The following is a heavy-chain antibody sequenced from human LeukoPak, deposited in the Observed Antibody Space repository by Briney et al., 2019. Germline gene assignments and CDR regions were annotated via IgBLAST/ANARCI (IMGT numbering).Heavy chain of an antibody. CDR1: GFTLTNYW. Sequence: PGGSLRLSCAVSGFTLTNYWMSWARQSPGKGLEWVANISLDGSRAYYVDSVKGRFTISRDNSKNTLYLQMNSLRAEDTAVYYCARDLRIAAAGVDAFDIWGQGTMVTVSS. D-gene: IGHD6-13*01. CDR2: ISLDGSRA. V-gene: IGHV3-7*01. CDR3: ARDLRIAAAGVDAFDI. J-gene: IGHJ3*02.